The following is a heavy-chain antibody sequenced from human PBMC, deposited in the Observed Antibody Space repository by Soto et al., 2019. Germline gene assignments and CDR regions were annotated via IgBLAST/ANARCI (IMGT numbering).Heavy chain of an antibody. Sequence: QVQLVQSEAEVKKPGSSVKVSCKASGGTFSSYTISWVRQAPGQGLEWMGGIIPMFGTTNYAQKFQGRVTITADESTSTACMELFSLRSEDTAVYYCARGDDILTGSNWFDPWGQGTLLTVSS. CDR1: GGTFSSYT. CDR3: ARGDDILTGSNWFDP. D-gene: IGHD3-9*01. J-gene: IGHJ5*02. CDR2: IIPMFGTT. V-gene: IGHV1-69*01.